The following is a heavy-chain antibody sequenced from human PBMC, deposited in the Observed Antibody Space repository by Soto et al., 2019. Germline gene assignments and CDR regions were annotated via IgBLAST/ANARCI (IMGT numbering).Heavy chain of an antibody. Sequence: PSETLSLTCTVSGASISDSSYFWGWIRQPPGKGLECIGSIYYSGITHYNPSLKSRVTISVDTSKNQFSLKLSSVTAADTAVYYCARHRKYYDILTGYYIPSHMDVWGQGTTVT. V-gene: IGHV4-39*01. J-gene: IGHJ6*02. CDR3: ARHRKYYDILTGYYIPSHMDV. CDR2: IYYSGIT. D-gene: IGHD3-9*01. CDR1: GASISDSSYF.